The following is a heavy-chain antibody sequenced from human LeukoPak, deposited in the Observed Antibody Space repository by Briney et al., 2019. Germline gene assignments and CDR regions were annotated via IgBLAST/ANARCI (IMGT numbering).Heavy chain of an antibody. V-gene: IGHV4-59*08. CDR2: IDYRGST. D-gene: IGHD2-2*01. Sequence: SETLSLTCSVSGGSITSNYWTWIRQSPGKGLEWIGYIDYRGSTNHNPSLKSRVTMSVDTARKRLSLQLSAVTAADTAIYYCAKINGYCSSSSCSNINWLDPWGQGTLVTVSS. CDR1: GGSITSNY. CDR3: AKINGYCSSSSCSNINWLDP. J-gene: IGHJ5*02.